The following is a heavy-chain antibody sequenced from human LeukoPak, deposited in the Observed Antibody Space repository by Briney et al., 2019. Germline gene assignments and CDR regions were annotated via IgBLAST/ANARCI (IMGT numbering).Heavy chain of an antibody. J-gene: IGHJ4*02. D-gene: IGHD3-10*01. V-gene: IGHV4-4*07. Sequence: SETLSLTCTVSGGSNSSYYWSWIRQPAGKGLEWIGRIYTSGSTNYNPSLKSRVTMSVDTSKNQFSLKLSSVTAADTAVYYCARDRGPGSYYPLDYWGQGTLVTVSS. CDR2: IYTSGST. CDR1: GGSNSSYY. CDR3: ARDRGPGSYYPLDY.